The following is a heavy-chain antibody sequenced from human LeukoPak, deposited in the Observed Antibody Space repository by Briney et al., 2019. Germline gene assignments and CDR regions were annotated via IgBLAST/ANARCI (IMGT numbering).Heavy chain of an antibody. V-gene: IGHV1-2*06. D-gene: IGHD3-10*01. CDR1: GYTFTGYY. CDR3: ARDISGWCGDFDY. CDR2: INPNSGGP. J-gene: IGHJ4*02. Sequence: ASVKVSCKASGYTFTGYYMHWVRQAPGQGLEWMGRINPNSGGPNYAQKFQGRVTMTRDTSISTAYMELSGLRSDDTAIYYCARDISGWCGDFDYWGQGTLVTVSS.